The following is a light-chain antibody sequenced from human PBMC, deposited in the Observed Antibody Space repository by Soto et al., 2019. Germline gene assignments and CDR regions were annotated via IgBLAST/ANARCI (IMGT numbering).Light chain of an antibody. CDR1: QSVSSSY. V-gene: IGKV3-20*01. Sequence: EIVLTQSPGTLSLSPGERATLSCRASQSVSSSYLAWYQQKPGQAPRLLIYGASSRPTGIPDRFSGSGSGTDFTLSISRLEPEEFAVYYCHQYGSLYTFDQGNKLEIK. CDR2: GAS. J-gene: IGKJ2*01. CDR3: HQYGSLYT.